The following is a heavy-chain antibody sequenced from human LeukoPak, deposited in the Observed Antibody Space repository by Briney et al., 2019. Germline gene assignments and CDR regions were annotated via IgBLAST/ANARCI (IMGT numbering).Heavy chain of an antibody. J-gene: IGHJ3*02. CDR1: GFTFSSYS. CDR3: ARGPGSYYLVAFDI. Sequence: GGSLRLSCAASGFTFSSYSMNWVRQAPGKGLEWVSSISSSSSYIYYADSVKGRFTISRDNAKNSLYLQMNSLRAEDTAVYYCARGPGSYYLVAFDIWGQGTMVTVSS. D-gene: IGHD3-10*01. V-gene: IGHV3-21*01. CDR2: ISSSSSYI.